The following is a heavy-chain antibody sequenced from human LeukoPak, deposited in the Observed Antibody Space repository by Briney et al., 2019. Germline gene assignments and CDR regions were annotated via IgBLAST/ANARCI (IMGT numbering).Heavy chain of an antibody. Sequence: PRASVKVSCKASGYTFTGYYMHWVRQAPGQGLEWMGWINPNSGGTNYAQKFQGRVTMTRDTSISTAYMELSRLRSDDTAVYYCARGGYYYDSSGYYWPLDVWGKGTTVTISS. CDR2: INPNSGGT. CDR1: GYTFTGYY. CDR3: ARGGYYYDSSGYYWPLDV. D-gene: IGHD3-22*01. J-gene: IGHJ6*04. V-gene: IGHV1-2*02.